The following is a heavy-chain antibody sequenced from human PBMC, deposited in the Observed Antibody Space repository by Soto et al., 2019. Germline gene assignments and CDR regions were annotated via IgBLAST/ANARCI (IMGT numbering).Heavy chain of an antibody. CDR3: SRGLRGSYYEVSYYYYYYGMDV. Sequence: ASVKVSCKASGYTFTSYDINWVRQATGQGLEWMGWINPNSVNTGYAQKFQGRVTMTRNTSISTAYIELSSLRSEDTAVYYCSRGLRGSYYEVSYYYYYYGMDVWGQGTTVTVSS. J-gene: IGHJ6*02. V-gene: IGHV1-8*01. CDR1: GYTFTSYD. D-gene: IGHD1-26*01. CDR2: INPNSVNT.